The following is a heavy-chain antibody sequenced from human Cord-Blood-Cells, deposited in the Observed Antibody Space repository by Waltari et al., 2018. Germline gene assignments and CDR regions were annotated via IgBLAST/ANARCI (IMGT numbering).Heavy chain of an antibody. CDR2: IYYSGST. J-gene: IGHJ4*02. CDR3: ARHVGIVATSLDY. V-gene: IGHV4-39*01. Sequence: QLQLQESGPGLVKPSETLSLTCTVSGGSISRSSYYWRWIRQPPGKGLEWIGSIYYSGSTYYNPSLKSRVTISVDTSKNQFSLKLSSVTAADTAVYYCARHVGIVATSLDYWGQGTLVTVSS. CDR1: GGSISRSSYY. D-gene: IGHD5-12*01.